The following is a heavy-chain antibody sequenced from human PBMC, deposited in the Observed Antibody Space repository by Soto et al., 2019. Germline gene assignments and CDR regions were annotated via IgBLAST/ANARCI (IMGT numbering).Heavy chain of an antibody. Sequence: GSLRLSCAASGFTFSSYGMHWVRQAPGKGLEWVAVISYDGSNKYYADSVKGRFTISRDNSKNTLYLQMNSLRAEDTAVYYCAKGGSGLRFLEWLSTFNWFDPWGQGTLVTVSS. V-gene: IGHV3-30*18. D-gene: IGHD3-3*01. CDR3: AKGGSGLRFLEWLSTFNWFDP. CDR1: GFTFSSYG. CDR2: ISYDGSNK. J-gene: IGHJ5*02.